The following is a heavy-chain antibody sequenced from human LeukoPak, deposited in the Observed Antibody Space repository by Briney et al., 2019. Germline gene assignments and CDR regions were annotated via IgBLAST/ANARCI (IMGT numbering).Heavy chain of an antibody. CDR2: INPNSGGT. D-gene: IGHD3-22*01. CDR1: GYTFTGYY. CDR3: ARGPLPYYYDSSGYYAFDI. Sequence: ASVKVSCKSSGYTFTGYYMHWVRQAPGQGLEWMGLINPNSGGTNYAQKFQGRVTMTRDTSISTAYMEPSRLRSDDTAVYYCARGPLPYYYDSSGYYAFDIWGQGTMVTVSS. V-gene: IGHV1-2*02. J-gene: IGHJ3*02.